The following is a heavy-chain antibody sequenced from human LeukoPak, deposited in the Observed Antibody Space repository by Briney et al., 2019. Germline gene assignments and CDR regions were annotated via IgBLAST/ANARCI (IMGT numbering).Heavy chain of an antibody. CDR2: IDPSDSYT. J-gene: IGHJ6*04. Sequence: GESLKISCKGSGYSFTSYWISWVRQMPGKGLEWMGRIDPSDSYTNYSPSFQGHVTISADKSISTAYLQWSRLKASDTAMYYCASLSHIYCSGGSCAYYYGMDVWGKGATVTVSS. D-gene: IGHD2-15*01. CDR3: ASLSHIYCSGGSCAYYYGMDV. CDR1: GYSFTSYW. V-gene: IGHV5-10-1*01.